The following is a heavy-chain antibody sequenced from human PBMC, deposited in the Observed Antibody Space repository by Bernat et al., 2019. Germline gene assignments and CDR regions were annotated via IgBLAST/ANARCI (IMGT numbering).Heavy chain of an antibody. CDR3: ARGGSSSANNWFDP. CDR2: IYSGGST. J-gene: IGHJ5*02. Sequence: EVQLVETGGGLIQPGGSLRLSCAASGFTVSSNYMSWVRQAPGKGLEWVSVIYSGGSTYYADSVKGRFTISRDNSTNTLYLQMNSLRAEDTAVYYCARGGSSSANNWFDPWGQGTLVTVSS. CDR1: GFTVSSNY. D-gene: IGHD6-6*01. V-gene: IGHV3-53*05.